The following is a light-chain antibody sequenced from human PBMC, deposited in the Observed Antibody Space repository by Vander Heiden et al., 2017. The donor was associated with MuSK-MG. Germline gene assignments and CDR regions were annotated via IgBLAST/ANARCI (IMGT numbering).Light chain of an antibody. V-gene: IGKV1-27*01. CDR1: QGISNY. Sequence: DIQMTQSPSSLSASVGDSVTITCRASQGISNYLAWYQQKPGKVPKLLIYATSTLQSGVPCRFSGSGSETDFTLTISSLQPEDVATYYCQKYNSAPQTFGQGTKVEIK. J-gene: IGKJ1*01. CDR3: QKYNSAPQT. CDR2: ATS.